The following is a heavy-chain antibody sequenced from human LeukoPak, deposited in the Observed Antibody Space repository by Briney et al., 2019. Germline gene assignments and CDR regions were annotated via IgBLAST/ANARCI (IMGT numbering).Heavy chain of an antibody. V-gene: IGHV3-30*02. J-gene: IGHJ4*02. CDR2: IRYDGSNK. CDR1: GFTFSSYG. D-gene: IGHD4-17*01. Sequence: GGSLRLSCAASGFTFSSYGMHWVRQAPGKGLEWVAFIRYDGSNKYYADSVKGRFTISRDNSKNTLYLQMNSLRAEDTAVYYCAKDYGDYVGYFDYWGQGTLVTVPS. CDR3: AKDYGDYVGYFDY.